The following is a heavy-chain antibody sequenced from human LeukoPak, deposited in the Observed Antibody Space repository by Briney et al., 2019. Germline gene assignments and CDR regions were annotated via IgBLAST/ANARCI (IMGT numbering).Heavy chain of an antibody. D-gene: IGHD6-19*01. CDR2: ISSSSSYI. CDR1: GFTFSSYS. V-gene: IGHV3-21*01. CDR3: ARAAGYSSGWYLG. J-gene: IGHJ4*02. Sequence: PGGSLRLSCAASGFTFSSYSMNWVRQAPGKGLEWVSSISSSSSYIYYADSVEGRFTISRDNAKNSPYLQMNSLRAEDTAVYYCARAAGYSSGWYLGWGQGTLVTVSS.